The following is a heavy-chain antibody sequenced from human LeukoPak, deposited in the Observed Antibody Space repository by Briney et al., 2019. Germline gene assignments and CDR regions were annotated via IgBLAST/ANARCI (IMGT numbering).Heavy chain of an antibody. Sequence: SETLSLTCTVSGGSISLYYWSWIRQPPGKGLEWIGYFYDTRSPKYNPSLERRVSISVDMSRNQFSLNLTSVTAADTAVYYCARGRGSLTYWGQGTLATVSS. J-gene: IGHJ4*02. CDR2: FYDTRSP. V-gene: IGHV4-59*01. D-gene: IGHD3-10*01. CDR1: GGSISLYY. CDR3: ARGRGSLTY.